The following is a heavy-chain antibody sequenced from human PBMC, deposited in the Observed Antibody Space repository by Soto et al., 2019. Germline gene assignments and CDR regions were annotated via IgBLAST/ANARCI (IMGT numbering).Heavy chain of an antibody. CDR3: ARGLAAAGNDYFDY. Sequence: PSETLSLTCTVSGGSISSYYWSWIRQPPGKGLEWIGYIYYSGSTNYNPSLKSRVTISVDTSKNQFSLKLISVTAADTAVYYCARGLAAAGNDYFDYWGQGTLVTVSS. CDR2: IYYSGST. CDR1: GGSISSYY. V-gene: IGHV4-59*08. J-gene: IGHJ4*02. D-gene: IGHD6-13*01.